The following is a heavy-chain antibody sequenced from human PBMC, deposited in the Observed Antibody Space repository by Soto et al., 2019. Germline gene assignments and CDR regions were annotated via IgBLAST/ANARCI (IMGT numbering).Heavy chain of an antibody. CDR3: ARSKAMATVTDY. V-gene: IGHV3-48*01. CDR2: INSSSSTI. Sequence: SLRLSCAASGFTFSSYSMNWVRQAPGKGLEWVSNINSSSSTIYYADSAKGRFTISRDNAKNSLYLQMNSLRAEETAVLYCARSKAMATVTDYWGQGTLVTVSS. J-gene: IGHJ4*02. CDR1: GFTFSSYS. D-gene: IGHD4-17*01.